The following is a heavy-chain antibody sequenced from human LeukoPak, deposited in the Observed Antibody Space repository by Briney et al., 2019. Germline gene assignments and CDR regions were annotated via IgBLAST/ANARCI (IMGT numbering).Heavy chain of an antibody. CDR3: ARDTPTYFDY. J-gene: IGHJ4*02. D-gene: IGHD1-26*01. V-gene: IGHV4-59*01. CDR1: GGSISSYY. CDR2: IYYSGST. Sequence: SETLSLTCTVSGGSISSYYWSWIRQPPGKGLEWIGYIYYSGSTNYNPSLKSRVTIPVDTSRNQFSLKLSSVTAADTAVYYCARDTPTYFDYWGQGTLVTVSS.